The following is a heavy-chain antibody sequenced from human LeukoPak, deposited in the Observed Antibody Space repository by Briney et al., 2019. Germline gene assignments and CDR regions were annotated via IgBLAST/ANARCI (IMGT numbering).Heavy chain of an antibody. Sequence: GGSLRLSCAASGFTFSNSAMSWVRQAPGKGPEWLSAISGSSGKTYYADSVRGRFTISRDNSRNTLSLLMNSLRAEDTALYYCAKAFGSGGLPAYDAFDIWGQGTLVTVSS. CDR1: GFTFSNSA. V-gene: IGHV3-23*01. D-gene: IGHD3-10*01. J-gene: IGHJ3*02. CDR2: ISGSSGKT. CDR3: AKAFGSGGLPAYDAFDI.